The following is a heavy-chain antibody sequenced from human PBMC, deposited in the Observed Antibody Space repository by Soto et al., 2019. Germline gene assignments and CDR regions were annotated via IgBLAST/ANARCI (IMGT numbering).Heavy chain of an antibody. CDR1: GGTFSSYA. J-gene: IGHJ6*02. D-gene: IGHD5-12*01. CDR2: IIPIFGTA. V-gene: IGHV1-69*01. Sequence: QVQLVQSGAEVKKPGSSVKVSCKASGGTFSSYAISWVRQAPGQGLEWMGGIIPIFGTANYAQKFQGRVRITADESTSTAYMELSSLRSEDTAVYYCARVRSGYARGGSYYYYGMDVWGQGTTVTVSS. CDR3: ARVRSGYARGGSYYYYGMDV.